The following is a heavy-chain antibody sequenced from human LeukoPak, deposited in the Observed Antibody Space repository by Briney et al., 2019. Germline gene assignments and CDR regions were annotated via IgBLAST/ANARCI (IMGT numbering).Heavy chain of an antibody. J-gene: IGHJ6*02. CDR1: GFTFSNYV. CDR3: ARGHYYDSSGYYYYRGYYYYGMDV. V-gene: IGHV3-48*04. Sequence: GGSLRLSCAASGFTFSNYVMNWVRQAPEKGLEWVSSISGNSGTTYYSDSVKGRFTISRDNAKNSLYLQMNSLRAEDTAVYYCARGHYYDSSGYYYYRGYYYYGMDVWGQGTTVTVSS. CDR2: ISGNSGTT. D-gene: IGHD3-22*01.